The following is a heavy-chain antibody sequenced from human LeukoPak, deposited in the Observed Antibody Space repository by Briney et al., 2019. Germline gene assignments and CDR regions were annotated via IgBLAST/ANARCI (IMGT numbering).Heavy chain of an antibody. CDR3: ARDLLVSSTRGFDY. V-gene: IGHV3-23*01. CDR2: IDYSGGST. D-gene: IGHD6-6*01. J-gene: IGHJ4*02. CDR1: GFTLSSYE. Sequence: GGSLRLSCTVSGFTLSSYEMSWIRQAPGKGLEWVSSIDYSGGSTYYADSVKGRFTISRDNSKNTLYLQMNSLRAEDTAVYYCARDLLVSSTRGFDYWGQGTLVTVSS.